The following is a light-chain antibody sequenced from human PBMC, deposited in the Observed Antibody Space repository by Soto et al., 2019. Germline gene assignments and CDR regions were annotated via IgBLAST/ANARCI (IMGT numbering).Light chain of an antibody. Sequence: EIVLTQSPGTLSLSPGERATLSCRASQSVSNNYLAWYQRKPGQAPSLLIYGASNTATGIPDRFSGSGSGTDFTLTISRLEPEDFAVYYCQQYGSSGTFGQGTKVDIK. CDR2: GAS. J-gene: IGKJ1*01. V-gene: IGKV3-20*01. CDR3: QQYGSSGT. CDR1: QSVSNNY.